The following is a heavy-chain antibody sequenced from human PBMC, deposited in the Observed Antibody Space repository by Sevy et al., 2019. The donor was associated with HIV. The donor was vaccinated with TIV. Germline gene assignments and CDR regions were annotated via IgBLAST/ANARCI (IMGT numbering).Heavy chain of an antibody. D-gene: IGHD3-10*01. V-gene: IGHV4-59*01. CDR2: IYYSGST. J-gene: IGHJ4*02. Sequence: SETLSLTCTVSGGSISNYFWSWIRQPPGKGLEWIGYIYYSGSTNYNPSLKSRVTISVDTSKNQFSLKLSSVTAADTXXXXXXXXXXXXXGDFDYWGQGTLVTVSS. CDR1: GGSISNYF. CDR3: XXXXXXXXGDFDY.